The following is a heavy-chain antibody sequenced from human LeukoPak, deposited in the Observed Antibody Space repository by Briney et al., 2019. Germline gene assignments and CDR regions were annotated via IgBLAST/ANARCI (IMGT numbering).Heavy chain of an antibody. CDR3: ARDAITMVRGVIISFDY. CDR2: VSAYNGNT. D-gene: IGHD3-10*01. V-gene: IGHV1-18*01. J-gene: IGHJ4*02. Sequence: GASVKVSCKASGYTFTSYGISWVRQAPGQGLEWMGWVSAYNGNTNYAQKLQGRVTMTTDTATSTAYMELRSLRSDDTAVYYCARDAITMVRGVIISFDYWGQGTLVTVSS. CDR1: GYTFTSYG.